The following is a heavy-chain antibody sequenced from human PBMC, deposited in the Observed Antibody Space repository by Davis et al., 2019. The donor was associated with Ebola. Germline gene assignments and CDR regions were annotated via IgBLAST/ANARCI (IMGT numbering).Heavy chain of an antibody. D-gene: IGHD6-13*01. J-gene: IGHJ5*02. V-gene: IGHV1-2*04. CDR3: AREVQAIADLGNWFDP. CDR1: GYTFTGYY. Sequence: ASVKVSCKASGYTFTGYYMHWVRQAPGQELEWMGWINPASGGTKYAQKFQGWVTMTRDTSISTAYMELGRLTSDDTAVYYCAREVQAIADLGNWFDPWGQGTLVTVSS. CDR2: INPASGGT.